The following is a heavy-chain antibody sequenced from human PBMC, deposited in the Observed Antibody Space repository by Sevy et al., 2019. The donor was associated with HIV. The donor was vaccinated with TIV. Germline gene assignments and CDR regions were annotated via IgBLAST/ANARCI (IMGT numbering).Heavy chain of an antibody. CDR1: GFAFSSYW. Sequence: GGSLRLSCAASGFAFSSYWMHWVRQAPGKGLVWVSRINSDGSSTSYADSVKGRFTISRDNAKNTLYLQMNSLRAEDTAVYYSARVHAYSYGDFDYWGQGTLVTVSS. CDR2: INSDGSST. J-gene: IGHJ4*02. CDR3: ARVHAYSYGDFDY. V-gene: IGHV3-74*01. D-gene: IGHD5-18*01.